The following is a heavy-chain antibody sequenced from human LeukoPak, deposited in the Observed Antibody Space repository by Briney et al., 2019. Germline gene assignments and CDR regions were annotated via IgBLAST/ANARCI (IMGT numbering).Heavy chain of an antibody. V-gene: IGHV3-66*01. J-gene: IGHJ4*02. CDR3: ARGPTVQEDLDY. CDR2: IYSGGST. CDR1: GITVGSNE. Sequence: GGSRRLSCAASGITVGSNERSWARQAPGKGREWVSVIYSGGSTYYADSVKGRFTISRDISKNTLYLQMNSLRAEDTAVYYCARGPTVQEDLDYWGQGTLVTVSS.